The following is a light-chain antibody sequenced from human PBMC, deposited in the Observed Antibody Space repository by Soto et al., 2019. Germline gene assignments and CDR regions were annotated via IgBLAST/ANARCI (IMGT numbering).Light chain of an antibody. J-gene: IGKJ1*01. Sequence: DIQMTQSPSTLSASVGDRVTITCRASQSISNWLAWYQQKPGKAPKLLIYKASSLESGVPSRFSGSGSGTKFTLPISSLQPGDFATYYCQQYNSYPWTYGQGTKVEIK. CDR1: QSISNW. CDR2: KAS. V-gene: IGKV1-5*03. CDR3: QQYNSYPWT.